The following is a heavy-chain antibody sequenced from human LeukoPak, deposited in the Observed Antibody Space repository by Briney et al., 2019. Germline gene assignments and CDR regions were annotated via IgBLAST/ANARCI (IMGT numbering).Heavy chain of an antibody. CDR3: TTMKPHHSSSWYFDY. CDR2: IKSKTGGGTT. J-gene: IGHJ4*02. Sequence: GGSLRLSCAASGFTFSNAWMSWVRQAPGKGLEWVGRIKSKTGGGTTDYAAPVKGRFTISRDDSKNTLYLQMNSLKTEDTAVYYCTTMKPHHSSSWYFDYWGQGTLVTVSS. V-gene: IGHV3-15*01. CDR1: GFTFSNAW. D-gene: IGHD6-13*01.